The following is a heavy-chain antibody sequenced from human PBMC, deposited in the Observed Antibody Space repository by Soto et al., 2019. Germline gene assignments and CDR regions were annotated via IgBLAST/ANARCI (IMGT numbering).Heavy chain of an antibody. CDR3: VKHPGAYCRSADCYTGGWFDS. CDR1: GGSISSSSSY. V-gene: IGHV4-39*01. CDR2: IWPSGST. D-gene: IGHD2-2*02. J-gene: IGHJ5*01. Sequence: QLQLQESGPGLVKPSETLSLTCTVSGGSISSSSSYWGWIRQLPGKGLEWIGSIWPSGSTYYKSALMGRITITVDTSQNQFSRRLSSVTAADTAVYFCVKHPGAYCRSADCYTGGWFDSWGQGTLVTVSS.